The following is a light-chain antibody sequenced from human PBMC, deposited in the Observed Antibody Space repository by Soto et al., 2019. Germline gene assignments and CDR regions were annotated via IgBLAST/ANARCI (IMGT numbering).Light chain of an antibody. V-gene: IGKV3-11*01. CDR3: QQRSNWPLT. CDR2: DAS. CDR1: QSVSSF. J-gene: IGKJ4*01. Sequence: EIVLTQSPATLSLSPGKRATLSCRASQSVSSFLAWYQQKPGQAPRLLIYDASNRATGIPARFSGSGSGTDFTLTISSLEPEDFAVYYCQQRSNWPLTFGGGTKVEIK.